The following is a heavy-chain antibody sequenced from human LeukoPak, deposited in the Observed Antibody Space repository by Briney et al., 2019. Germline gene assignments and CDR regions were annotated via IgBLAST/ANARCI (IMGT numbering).Heavy chain of an antibody. J-gene: IGHJ2*01. CDR3: ARVSSSWYQDWYFDL. Sequence: PSETLSLTCTVSGGSISSYYWSWIRQPAGKGLEWIGRIYTSGSTNYNPSLKSRVTLSVDTSKNWFSLRLTSVTAADTAVYYCARVSSSWYQDWYFDLWGRGTLVTVSS. D-gene: IGHD6-13*01. V-gene: IGHV4-4*07. CDR2: IYTSGST. CDR1: GGSISSYY.